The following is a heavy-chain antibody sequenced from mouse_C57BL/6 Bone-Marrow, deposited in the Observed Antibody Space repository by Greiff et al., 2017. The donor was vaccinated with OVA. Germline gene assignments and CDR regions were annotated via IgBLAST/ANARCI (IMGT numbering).Heavy chain of an antibody. CDR2: IRNKANGYTT. CDR1: GFTFTDYY. Sequence: EVQLVESGGGLVQPGGSLSLSCAASGFTFTDYYMSWVRQPPGKALEWLGFIRNKANGYTTEYSASVKGRFTISRDNSQSILYLQMNALRAEDSAAYYGARYMNGSSPYYFDYWGQGTTRTVSS. CDR3: ARYMNGSSPYYFDY. D-gene: IGHD1-1*01. V-gene: IGHV7-3*01. J-gene: IGHJ2*01.